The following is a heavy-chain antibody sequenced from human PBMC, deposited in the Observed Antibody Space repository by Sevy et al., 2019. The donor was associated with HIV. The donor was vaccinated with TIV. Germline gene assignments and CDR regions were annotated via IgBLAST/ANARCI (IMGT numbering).Heavy chain of an antibody. Sequence: ASVKVSCKASGGTFSSYAISWVRQAPGQGLEWMGGIIPIFGTANYAQKFQGRVTITADESTSTAYMELRSLGSEDTAVYYCARGSGHSSGWYLGYWGQGTLVTVSS. V-gene: IGHV1-69*13. J-gene: IGHJ4*02. CDR2: IIPIFGTA. CDR1: GGTFSSYA. CDR3: ARGSGHSSGWYLGY. D-gene: IGHD6-19*01.